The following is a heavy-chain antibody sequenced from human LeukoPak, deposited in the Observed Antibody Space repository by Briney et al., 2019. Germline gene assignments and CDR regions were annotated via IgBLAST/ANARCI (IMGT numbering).Heavy chain of an antibody. D-gene: IGHD4-17*01. V-gene: IGHV1-18*04. J-gene: IGHJ4*02. CDR1: GYTFTGYY. Sequence: ASVKVSCKASGYTFTGYYMHWVRQAPGQELEWMGWISAYNGNTNYAQKLQGRVTMTTDTSTSTAYMELRSLRSDDTAVYYCARDRGTVTRESSYWGQGTLVTVSS. CDR2: ISAYNGNT. CDR3: ARDRGTVTRESSY.